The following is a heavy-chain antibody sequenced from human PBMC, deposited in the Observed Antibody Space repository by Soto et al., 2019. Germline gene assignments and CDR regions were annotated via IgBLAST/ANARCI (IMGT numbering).Heavy chain of an antibody. J-gene: IGHJ4*02. Sequence: SETLSLTCAVSIGSISSSNWWSWVRQPPGKGLEWIGEIYHSGSTNYNPSLKSRVTISVDKSKNQFSLKLSSVTAADTAVYYCARVPNILSSPYSGYGGYFDYWGQGTLVTVSS. CDR1: IGSISSSNW. CDR2: IYHSGST. D-gene: IGHD5-12*01. CDR3: ARVPNILSSPYSGYGGYFDY. V-gene: IGHV4-4*02.